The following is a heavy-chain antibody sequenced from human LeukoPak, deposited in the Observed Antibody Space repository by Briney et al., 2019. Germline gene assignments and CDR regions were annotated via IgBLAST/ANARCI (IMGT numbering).Heavy chain of an antibody. Sequence: GGSLRLSCAASGFTVSSNYMSWVRQAPGKGLEWVSVIYSGGSTYYADSVKGRFTISRDNSKNTLYLQMNSLRAEDTAVYYCAKDETAAAEDYFDYWGQGTLVTVSS. J-gene: IGHJ4*02. CDR2: IYSGGST. V-gene: IGHV3-66*01. D-gene: IGHD6-13*01. CDR1: GFTVSSNY. CDR3: AKDETAAAEDYFDY.